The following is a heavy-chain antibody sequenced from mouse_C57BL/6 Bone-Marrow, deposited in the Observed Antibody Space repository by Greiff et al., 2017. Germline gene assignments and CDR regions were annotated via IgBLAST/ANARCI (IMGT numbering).Heavy chain of an antibody. CDR1: GYTFTSYG. J-gene: IGHJ2*01. CDR2: IYPRSGNT. D-gene: IGHD1-1*01. CDR3: ASRHYNGSRNFDF. V-gene: IGHV1-81*01. Sequence: QVQLQQSGAELARPGASVKLSCTASGYTFTSYGISWVKQTTGQGLEWIGEIYPRSGNTYYNEKFKGQATLTADKSSSTAYMELRSLASEDSAVYFCASRHYNGSRNFDFWGRSTTLTVSS.